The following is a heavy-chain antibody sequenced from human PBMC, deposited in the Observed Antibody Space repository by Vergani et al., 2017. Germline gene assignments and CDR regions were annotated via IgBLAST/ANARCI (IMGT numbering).Heavy chain of an antibody. CDR2: IWYDGSNK. CDR1: GFTSSSHG. CDR3: ARWGNEKRLDS. D-gene: IGHD1-1*01. V-gene: IGHV3-33*01. Sequence: QVQLVESEGGVVQPGRSLTLSCVASGFTSSSHGMHWVRQAPGKGLEWVAVIWYDGSNKYYGDSVKGRFTISSDNSKNTLYLQMNSLRVEDTAVYYCARWGNEKRLDSWGQGTLVTVSS. J-gene: IGHJ5*01.